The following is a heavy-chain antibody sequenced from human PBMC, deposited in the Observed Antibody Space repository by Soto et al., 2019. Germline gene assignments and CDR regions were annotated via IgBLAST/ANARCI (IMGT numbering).Heavy chain of an antibody. CDR3: ARGTYYDFWSGYNFDY. CDR1: GGSFSGFY. J-gene: IGHJ4*02. D-gene: IGHD3-3*01. V-gene: IGHV4-34*01. Sequence: SETLSLTCAVYGGSFSGFYCSWIRQPPGKGLEWIGEINHSGSTNYNPSLKSRVTISVDTSKNQFSLKLSSVTAADTAVYYCARGTYYDFWSGYNFDYWGQGTLVTVSS. CDR2: INHSGST.